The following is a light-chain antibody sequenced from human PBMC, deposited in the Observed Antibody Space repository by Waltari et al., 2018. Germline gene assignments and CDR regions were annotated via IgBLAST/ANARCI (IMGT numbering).Light chain of an antibody. V-gene: IGLV2-14*03. CDR1: SGDVGAYNY. J-gene: IGLJ2*01. CDR3: SSYISSSTLEL. CDR2: DVS. Sequence: QSALTQPASVSGSPGQSITISCTGTSGDVGAYNYVFWYQQNPGKAPKLMIYDVSNRPSVVSNRFSGSKSGNTASLTISGLQAEDEAEYYCSSYISSSTLELFGGGTSLTFL.